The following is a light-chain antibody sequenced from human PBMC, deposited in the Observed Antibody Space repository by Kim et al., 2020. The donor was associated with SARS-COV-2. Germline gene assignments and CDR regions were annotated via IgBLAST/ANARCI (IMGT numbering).Light chain of an antibody. J-gene: IGKJ1*01. CDR1: QNLLYSSNKKNY. Sequence: ANINCKSSQNLLYSSNKKNYLSWYQQKPGQPPKLLIYWASTRESGVPDRFSGSGSGTDFALTISSLQAEDVAVYFCHQYYSSPQTFGQGTKVDIK. CDR2: WAS. V-gene: IGKV4-1*01. CDR3: HQYYSSPQT.